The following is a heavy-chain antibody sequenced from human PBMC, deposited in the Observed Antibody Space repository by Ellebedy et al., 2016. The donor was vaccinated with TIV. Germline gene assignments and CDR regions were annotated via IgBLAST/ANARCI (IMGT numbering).Heavy chain of an antibody. CDR2: INPKSGDT. V-gene: IGHV1-2*02. CDR3: ARDMVQGMVAVYVWFDH. J-gene: IGHJ5*02. D-gene: IGHD2-8*01. CDR1: GYIFTGYY. Sequence: ASVKVSRKASGYIFTGYYLHWVRQAPGQGLEWMGWINPKSGDTNYAQKFHGRVTLTRDKSIHTAYMDLSRLTSDDTAVYYCARDMVQGMVAVYVWFDHWGQGTPVTVSS.